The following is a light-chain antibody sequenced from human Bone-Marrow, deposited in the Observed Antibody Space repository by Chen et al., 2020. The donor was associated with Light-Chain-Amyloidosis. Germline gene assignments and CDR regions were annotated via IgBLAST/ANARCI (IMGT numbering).Light chain of an antibody. V-gene: IGKV2-28*01. CDR1: QSLLHSNGYNY. CDR2: LGS. Sequence: DIVMTQSSLSLPVTTGEPASISCRSSQSLLHSNGYNYLDWYLQKPGQSPQLLIYLGSNRASGVPDRFSGSGSGTDFTLKISRVEAEDVGVYYCMQALQTPCAFGQGIKVEIK. J-gene: IGKJ1*01. CDR3: MQALQTPCA.